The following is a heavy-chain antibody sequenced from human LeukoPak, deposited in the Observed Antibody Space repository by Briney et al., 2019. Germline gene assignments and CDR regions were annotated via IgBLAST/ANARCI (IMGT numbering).Heavy chain of an antibody. CDR3: ARTRVLQAAIPVSLDDPFGI. CDR2: IYPGDSDT. D-gene: IGHD2-21*02. J-gene: IGHJ3*02. Sequence: GESLKISCKGSGYSFTSYWIGWVRQMPGKGLEWMGIIYPGDSDTRYSPSFQGQVTISADKSISTAYLQWSSLKASDTAMYYCARTRVLQAAIPVSLDDPFGIWGQGTMVTVSS. V-gene: IGHV5-51*01. CDR1: GYSFTSYW.